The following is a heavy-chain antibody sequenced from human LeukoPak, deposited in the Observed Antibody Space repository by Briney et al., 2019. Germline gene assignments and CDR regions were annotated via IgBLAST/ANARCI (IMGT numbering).Heavy chain of an antibody. CDR1: RFTFSSYS. D-gene: IGHD3-3*01. J-gene: IGHJ4*02. Sequence: GGSLRLSCAASRFTFSSYSMNWVRQAPGKGLEWVSSINSDSSHIYYADSVKGRFTISRDNAKNSLYLQMNSLRAEDTAVYYCARLEYYDFWSGYYTAGIDYWGQGTLVTVSS. CDR3: ARLEYYDFWSGYYTAGIDY. CDR2: INSDSSHI. V-gene: IGHV3-21*01.